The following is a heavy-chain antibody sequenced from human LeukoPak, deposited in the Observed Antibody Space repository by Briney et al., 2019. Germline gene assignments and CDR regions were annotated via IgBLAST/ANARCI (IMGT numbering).Heavy chain of an antibody. J-gene: IGHJ4*02. Sequence: PGGSLRLSCAASGFTFSSYAMSWVRQAPGKGLEWVSAISGSGGSTYYADSVKSRFTISRDNSKNTLYLQINSLRAEDTAVYYCAKDPLMYSSSYYFDYWGQGTLVTVSS. V-gene: IGHV3-23*01. CDR2: ISGSGGST. CDR1: GFTFSSYA. D-gene: IGHD6-13*01. CDR3: AKDPLMYSSSYYFDY.